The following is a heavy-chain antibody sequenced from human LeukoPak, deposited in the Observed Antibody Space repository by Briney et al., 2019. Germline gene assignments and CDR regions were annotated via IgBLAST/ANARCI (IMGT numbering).Heavy chain of an antibody. J-gene: IGHJ4*02. CDR2: IIPIFDIA. CDR3: ARDLGGMATITLDY. CDR1: GGTFSSYA. Sequence: GASVKVSCKASGGTFSSYAISWVRQAPGQGLEWMGRIIPIFDIANYAQKFQGRVTITADKSTSTAYMELSSLRSEDTAVYYCARDLGGMATITLDYWGQGTLVTVSS. V-gene: IGHV1-69*04. D-gene: IGHD5-24*01.